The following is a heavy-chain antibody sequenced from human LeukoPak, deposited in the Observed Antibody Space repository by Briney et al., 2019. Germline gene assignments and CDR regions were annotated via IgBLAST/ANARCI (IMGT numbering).Heavy chain of an antibody. CDR1: GFTFSDYT. CDR3: ARVKMGATVSDYYYYYMDV. Sequence: GGSLRLSCAASGFTFSDYTIHWVRQAPGKRLQSVSAITSNGAYTHYADSVKGRFTISRDNSRNAVFPQMGGLRIDDMAVYYCARVKMGATVSDYYYYYMDVWGEGTTVTVSS. V-gene: IGHV3-64*02. J-gene: IGHJ6*03. CDR2: ITSNGAYT. D-gene: IGHD1-26*01.